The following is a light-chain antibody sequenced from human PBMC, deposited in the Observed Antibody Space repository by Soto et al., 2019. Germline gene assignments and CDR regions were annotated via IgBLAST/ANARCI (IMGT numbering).Light chain of an antibody. CDR3: QQTYSIPIT. CDR1: ETISRY. CDR2: AAS. J-gene: IGKJ5*01. Sequence: DIQMSQSPSSLSASVGERVIITCRASETISRYLNWYQSKPGKAPRLLISAASSLQSGVPSRFSGSYSGTDFTLTISSLQPEDFATYYCQQTYSIPITFGQGTRLEIK. V-gene: IGKV1-39*01.